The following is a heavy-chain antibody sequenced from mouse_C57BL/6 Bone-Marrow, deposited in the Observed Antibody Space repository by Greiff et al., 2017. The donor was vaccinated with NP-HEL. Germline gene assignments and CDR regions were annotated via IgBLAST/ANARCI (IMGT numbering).Heavy chain of an antibody. J-gene: IGHJ4*01. CDR1: GYSFTGYF. Sequence: EVPGVESGPELVKPGDSVKISCKASGYSFTGYFMNWVMQSHGKSLEWIGRINPYNGDTFYNQKFKGKATLTVDKSSSTAHMELRSLTSEDSAVYYCASDRGDYAMDYWGQGTSVTVSS. V-gene: IGHV1-20*01. D-gene: IGHD3-1*01. CDR3: ASDRGDYAMDY. CDR2: INPYNGDT.